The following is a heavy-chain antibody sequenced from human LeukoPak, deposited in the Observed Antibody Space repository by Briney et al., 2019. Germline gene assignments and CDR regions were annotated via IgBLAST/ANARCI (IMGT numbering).Heavy chain of an antibody. D-gene: IGHD2-15*01. CDR2: TKPDGSAE. CDR1: GFTFRNYW. V-gene: IGHV3-7*01. Sequence: GGSLRLSCAASGFTFRNYWMGWVRQAPGKGLEWVANTKPDGSAEYYADSVRGRFTASRDNANDLLYLQMNRLRAEDTAVYYCARDGGLHTNFDYWGQGTLLTVSS. J-gene: IGHJ4*02. CDR3: ARDGGLHTNFDY.